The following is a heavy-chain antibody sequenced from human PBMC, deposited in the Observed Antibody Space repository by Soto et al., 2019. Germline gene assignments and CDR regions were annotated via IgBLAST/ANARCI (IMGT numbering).Heavy chain of an antibody. Sequence: EVQLVESGGGLVQPGGSLRLSCAASGFTFSSYSMNWVRQAPGKGLEWDSYISSSSSTIYYADSVKGRFTISRDNAKNSVYLRMHSERDEDTAVYYCARDPGYYYDSSGYTDYYFGCWGQGTLVTVSS. CDR2: ISSSSSTI. CDR3: ARDPGYYYDSSGYTDYYFGC. D-gene: IGHD3-22*01. J-gene: IGHJ4*02. V-gene: IGHV3-48*02. CDR1: GFTFSSYS.